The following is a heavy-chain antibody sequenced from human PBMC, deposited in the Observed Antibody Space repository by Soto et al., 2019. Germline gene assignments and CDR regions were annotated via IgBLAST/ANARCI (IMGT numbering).Heavy chain of an antibody. D-gene: IGHD3-9*01. CDR1: GGSFSGLYY. V-gene: IGHV4-34*01. J-gene: IGHJ4*02. CDR3: TRGGDPYKTGH. Sequence: PSETLSLTCTVYGGSFSGLYYWSWIRQPPGKGLEWIGEIHHSGITNYNPSLKSRVTMSPDTSQNQFSLKLTSVNAADTAIYYCTRGGDPYKTGHWGQGTLVTVSS. CDR2: IHHSGIT.